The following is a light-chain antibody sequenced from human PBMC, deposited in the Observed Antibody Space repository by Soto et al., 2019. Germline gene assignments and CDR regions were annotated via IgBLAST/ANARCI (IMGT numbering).Light chain of an antibody. Sequence: AIQMTQSPSSLSASVGDRVTITCRASQGIRNDLGWYQQKPGKAPKLLIYKAANLADEVPSRFAGSGSGTDFTLTITRLQPDDFATYYCQHYNSFSRTFGQGTKVDIK. CDR2: KAA. V-gene: IGKV1-13*02. J-gene: IGKJ1*01. CDR1: QGIRND. CDR3: QHYNSFSRT.